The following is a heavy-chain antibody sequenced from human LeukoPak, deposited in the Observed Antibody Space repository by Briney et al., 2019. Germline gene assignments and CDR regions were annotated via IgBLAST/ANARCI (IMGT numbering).Heavy chain of an antibody. J-gene: IGHJ6*03. D-gene: IGHD3-9*01. V-gene: IGHV4-59*01. Sequence: SETLSLTCSVSGGSISSYYCSWIRQPPGKGLEWIGYIYYSGSTNYNPSLKSRVTISVDTSKNQFSLKLSSVTAADTAVYYCARVDYDILTGQPYYMDVWGKGTTVTVSS. CDR2: IYYSGST. CDR3: ARVDYDILTGQPYYMDV. CDR1: GGSISSYY.